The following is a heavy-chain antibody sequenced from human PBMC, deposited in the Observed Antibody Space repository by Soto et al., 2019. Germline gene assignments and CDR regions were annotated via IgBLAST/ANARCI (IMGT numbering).Heavy chain of an antibody. CDR1: GLSFDDYA. Sequence: PGGSLRLSCAASGLSFDDYAMHWVRHAPGKGLEWVSGISGSGGSTYYADSVKGRFTISRDNSKNTLYLQMNSLRAEDTAVYYCAKDQTVRGLRAFDYWGQGTLVTVSS. CDR2: ISGSGGST. V-gene: IGHV3-23*01. CDR3: AKDQTVRGLRAFDY. D-gene: IGHD3-10*01. J-gene: IGHJ4*02.